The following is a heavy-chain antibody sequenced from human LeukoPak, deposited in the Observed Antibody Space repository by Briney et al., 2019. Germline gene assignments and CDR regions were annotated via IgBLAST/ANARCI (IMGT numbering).Heavy chain of an antibody. J-gene: IGHJ4*02. D-gene: IGHD3-9*01. Sequence: SETLSLTCAVYGGSFSGYYWSWIRQPPGKGLEWIGEINHSGSTNYNPSLKSRVTISVDTSKNQFSLKLSSVTAADTAVYYCARIHYDILTGYYQDYWGQETLVTVSS. CDR2: INHSGST. CDR1: GGSFSGYY. CDR3: ARIHYDILTGYYQDY. V-gene: IGHV4-34*01.